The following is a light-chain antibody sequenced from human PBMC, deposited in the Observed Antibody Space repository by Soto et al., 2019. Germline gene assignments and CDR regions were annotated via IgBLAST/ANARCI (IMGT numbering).Light chain of an antibody. J-gene: IGLJ2*01. CDR3: SSYTSKSTLVV. Sequence: QSVLTQPASVSGSPGQSIAISCTGTSSDIGGFDYVSWFQQYPGKAPKLIIYEVTHRPSGVSTRFSGSKSGRTASLSITGLQAEDEADYYCSSYTSKSTLVVFGGGTKLTVL. CDR1: SSDIGGFDY. V-gene: IGLV2-14*03. CDR2: EVT.